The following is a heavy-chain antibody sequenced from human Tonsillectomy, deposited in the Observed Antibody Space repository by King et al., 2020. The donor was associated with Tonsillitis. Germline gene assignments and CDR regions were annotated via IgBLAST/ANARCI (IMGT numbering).Heavy chain of an antibody. CDR1: GFTFSGYS. CDR3: AKRRTYHGGCPDFDF. Sequence: VQLVESGGGPVKPGGSLRLSCAGSGFTFSGYSMNWVRQAPGKGLEWVSSISSSSSHIFYADSVKGRFTISRDNAKNSLYLQMDSLRAEDTAVYYCAKRRTYHGGCPDFDFWGQGTLVTVSS. V-gene: IGHV3-21*01. J-gene: IGHJ4*02. CDR2: ISSSSSHI. D-gene: IGHD4-23*01.